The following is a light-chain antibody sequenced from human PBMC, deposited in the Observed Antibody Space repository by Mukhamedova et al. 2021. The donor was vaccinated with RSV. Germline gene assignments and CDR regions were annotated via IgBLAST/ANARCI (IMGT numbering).Light chain of an antibody. CDR3: QQSSRTPWT. V-gene: IGKV1-39*01. J-gene: IGKJ1*01. Sequence: WYQRRVHGRVPKLLIYAASGLQSGVPSRFSGSGSDTEFTLTISSLQPEDFATYYCQQSSRTPWTFGQGTRVDIK. CDR2: AAS.